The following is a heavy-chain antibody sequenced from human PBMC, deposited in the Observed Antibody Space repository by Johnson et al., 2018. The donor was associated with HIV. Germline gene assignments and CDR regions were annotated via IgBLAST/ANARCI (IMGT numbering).Heavy chain of an antibody. D-gene: IGHD7-27*01. Sequence: QELLVESGGGLVKPGGSLRLSCAASGFTFSDYYMSWIRQAPGKGLEWVSYISSRGSTIYYADSVKGRFTISRANAKYSLYPQMNSLRAEDTAVYYCAPQLGIGDAFDIWGQGTMVTVSS. CDR1: GFTFSDYY. CDR3: APQLGIGDAFDI. CDR2: ISSRGSTI. V-gene: IGHV3-11*04. J-gene: IGHJ3*02.